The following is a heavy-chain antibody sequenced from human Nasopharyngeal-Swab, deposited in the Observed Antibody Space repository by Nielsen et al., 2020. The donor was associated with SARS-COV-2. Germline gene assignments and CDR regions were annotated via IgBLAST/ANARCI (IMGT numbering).Heavy chain of an antibody. D-gene: IGHD3-3*01. Sequence: VRQMPGKGLEWMGWINTNTGNPTYAQGFTGRFVFSLDTSVSTAYLQISSLKAEDTAVYYCARDHRTTIFGVVIIQGYYGMDVWGQGTTVTVSS. CDR2: INTNTGNP. V-gene: IGHV7-4-1*02. CDR3: ARDHRTTIFGVVIIQGYYGMDV. J-gene: IGHJ6*02.